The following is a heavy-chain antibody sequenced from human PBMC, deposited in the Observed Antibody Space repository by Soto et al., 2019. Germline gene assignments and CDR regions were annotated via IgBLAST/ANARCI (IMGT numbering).Heavy chain of an antibody. D-gene: IGHD3-10*01. V-gene: IGHV5-51*01. J-gene: IGHJ6*02. CDR1: GYSFTSYW. Sequence: GESLKISCKGSGYSFTSYWIGWVRQMPGKGLEWMGIIYPGDSDTRYSPSFQGQVTISADKSISPAYLQWSSLKASDTAMYYCARRMVRGVIGYYYGMDVWGQGTTVTVSS. CDR3: ARRMVRGVIGYYYGMDV. CDR2: IYPGDSDT.